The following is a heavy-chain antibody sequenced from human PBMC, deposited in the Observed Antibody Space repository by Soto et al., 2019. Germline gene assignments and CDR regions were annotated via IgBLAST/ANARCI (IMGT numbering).Heavy chain of an antibody. CDR2: IWYDGSNK. D-gene: IGHD3-10*01. CDR1: GFTFSSYG. V-gene: IGHV3-33*01. CDR3: AREGTDYYGSGSYYTTYYYYGMDV. J-gene: IGHJ6*02. Sequence: PGGSLRLSCAASGFTFSSYGMHWVRQAPGKGLEWVAVIWYDGSNKYYADSVKGRFTISRDNSKNTLYLQMNSLRAEDTAVYYCAREGTDYYGSGSYYTTYYYYGMDVWGQGTTVTVSS.